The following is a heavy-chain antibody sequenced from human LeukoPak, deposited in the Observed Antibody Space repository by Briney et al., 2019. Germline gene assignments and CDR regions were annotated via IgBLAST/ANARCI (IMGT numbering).Heavy chain of an antibody. CDR3: ARDRYGDGFAHFDY. J-gene: IGHJ4*02. V-gene: IGHV1-2*02. D-gene: IGHD5-24*01. CDR2: ITPSGGT. Sequence: ASVKVSCKSSGYTFTSYAMHWVRQAPGQGLEWMGWITPSGGTNYPQKFQGRVAITRDTSITTAYMDLSRLTSDDTAVYYCARDRYGDGFAHFDYWGQGALVTVSS. CDR1: GYTFTSYA.